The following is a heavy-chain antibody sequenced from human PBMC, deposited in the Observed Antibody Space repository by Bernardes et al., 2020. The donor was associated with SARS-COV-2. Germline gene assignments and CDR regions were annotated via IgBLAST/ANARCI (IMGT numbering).Heavy chain of an antibody. J-gene: IGHJ4*02. D-gene: IGHD2-2*01. V-gene: IGHV2-70*04. CDR2: IDWDDDK. CDR3: ARNSYHCSSSNCYFDY. CDR1: GFSLRNSGMR. Sequence: FGHTLVKPPHSLTLSCPFSGFSLRNSGMRVSWIRQLPGKALEWLPRIDWDDDKFYSTSLKTRLTVSKDTSKNQVVLTMTNMDPVDTATYYCARNSYHCSSSNCYFDYWGQGTLVTVSS.